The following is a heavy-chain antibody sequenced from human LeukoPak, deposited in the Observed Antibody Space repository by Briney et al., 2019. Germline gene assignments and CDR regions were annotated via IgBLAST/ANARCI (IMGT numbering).Heavy chain of an antibody. CDR1: GGSISSSNW. Sequence: SETLSLTCAVSGGSISSSNWWSWVRQPPGKGLEWIGEIYHSGSTNYNPSLKSRVTISVDKSKNQFSLKLSSVTAADTAVYCCAKVAGGYYGSGSYYNWFDPWGQGTLVTVSS. J-gene: IGHJ5*02. CDR2: IYHSGST. V-gene: IGHV4-4*01. CDR3: AKVAGGYYGSGSYYNWFDP. D-gene: IGHD3-10*01.